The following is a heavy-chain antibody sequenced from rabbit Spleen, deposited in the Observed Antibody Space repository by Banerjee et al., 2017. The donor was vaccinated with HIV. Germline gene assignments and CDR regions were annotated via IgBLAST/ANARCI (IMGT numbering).Heavy chain of an antibody. CDR2: IYAAKGST. Sequence: QLTETGGGLVQPGGSLTLSCKASGIDFTKYYITWVRQAPGKGLEWIGIIYAAKGSTDYASWVNGRFTISSDNAQSTVDLKMTSLTAADTATYFCARFYAGYGDFGYAAMWGPGTLVTVS. D-gene: IGHD7-1*01. CDR3: ARFYAGYGDFGYAAM. V-gene: IGHV1S7*01. J-gene: IGHJ6*01. CDR1: GIDFTKYY.